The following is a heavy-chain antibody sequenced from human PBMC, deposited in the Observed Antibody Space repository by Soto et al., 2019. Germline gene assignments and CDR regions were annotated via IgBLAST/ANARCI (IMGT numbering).Heavy chain of an antibody. J-gene: IGHJ4*02. CDR3: ASSGSGWSLY. CDR2: LNPNSGNT. V-gene: IGHV1-8*01. D-gene: IGHD6-19*01. CDR1: GSTVTSDD. Sequence: QVQLVQSGAEVKKPGASGKVSFKASGSTVTSDDSNWVRQATGQGLEWLGWLNPNSGNTGYAQKYQGRVTMTRNTSISTDYIEPSSLRSEDPAVYYCASSGSGWSLYWGQGTLVTVGS.